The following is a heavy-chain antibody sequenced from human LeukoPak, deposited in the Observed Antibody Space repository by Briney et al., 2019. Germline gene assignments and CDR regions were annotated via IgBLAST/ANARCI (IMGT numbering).Heavy chain of an antibody. V-gene: IGHV1-2*06. CDR1: GYTFTGYY. CDR3: ARSSMVDAASPGT. D-gene: IGHD2-15*01. J-gene: IGHJ5*02. Sequence: GASVKVSCKASGYTFTGYYIHLVRQAPGQGLEWMGRINPNSGVTNYAQKFQGRVTMTRDTSISTAYMDLSSLTYDDTAFYYCARSSMVDAASPGTWGQGTLVTVSS. CDR2: INPNSGVT.